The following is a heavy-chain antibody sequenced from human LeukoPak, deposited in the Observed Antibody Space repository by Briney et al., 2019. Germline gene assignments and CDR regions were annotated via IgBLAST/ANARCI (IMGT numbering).Heavy chain of an antibody. J-gene: IGHJ4*02. CDR3: ANNWNYLDY. Sequence: GSLRLSCAASGFTFSSYGMHWVRQAPGKGLEWVAVISYDGSNKYYADSVKGRFTISRDNSKNTLYLQMNSLRAEDTAVYYCANNWNYLDYWGQGTLVTVSS. CDR2: ISYDGSNK. CDR1: GFTFSSYG. D-gene: IGHD1-20*01. V-gene: IGHV3-30*18.